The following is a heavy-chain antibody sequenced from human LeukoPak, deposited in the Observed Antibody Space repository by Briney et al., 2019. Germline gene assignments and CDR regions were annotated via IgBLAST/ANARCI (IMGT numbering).Heavy chain of an antibody. D-gene: IGHD2-2*01. CDR2: ISYDGSNK. CDR3: AKVPYRKYCSSTSCYASYFDC. V-gene: IGHV3-30*18. J-gene: IGHJ4*02. CDR1: GFTFSSYG. Sequence: GGSLRPSCAASGFTFSSYGMHWVRQAPGKGLEWVAVISYDGSNKYYADSVKGRFTISRDNSKNTLYLQMNSLRAEDTAVYYCAKVPYRKYCSSTSCYASYFDCWGQGTLVTVSS.